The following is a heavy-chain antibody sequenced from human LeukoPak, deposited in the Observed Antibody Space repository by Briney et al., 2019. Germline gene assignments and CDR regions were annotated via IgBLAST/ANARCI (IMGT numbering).Heavy chain of an antibody. V-gene: IGHV4-4*07. CDR3: ARDTSTVLYYYCMDV. D-gene: IGHD4-17*01. CDR2: IYTSGST. Sequence: SETLSLTCTVSGGSISSYYWSWIRQPAGKGLEWIGRIYTSGSTNYNPSLKSRVTMSVDTSKNQFSLKLSSVTAADTPVYYCARDTSTVLYYYCMDVWGKGTTVTISS. CDR1: GGSISSYY. J-gene: IGHJ6*03.